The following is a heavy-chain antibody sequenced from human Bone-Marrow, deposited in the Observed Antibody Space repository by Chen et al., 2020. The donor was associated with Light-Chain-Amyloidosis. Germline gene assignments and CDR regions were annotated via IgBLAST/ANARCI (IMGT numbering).Heavy chain of an antibody. J-gene: IGHJ4*02. Sequence: QVQLVESGGGLVKPGGSLRLSCAASGFRFNDFYMSWIRQAPGKGLEWLSYISSSVNTIDYADSVKGRFTISRDNAKKSLYLQMNSLRAEDTAVYYCARDRVDYSKYGGRFDNWGQGTLVTVSS. D-gene: IGHD4-4*01. CDR2: ISSSVNTI. CDR1: GFRFNDFY. V-gene: IGHV3-11*01. CDR3: ARDRVDYSKYGGRFDN.